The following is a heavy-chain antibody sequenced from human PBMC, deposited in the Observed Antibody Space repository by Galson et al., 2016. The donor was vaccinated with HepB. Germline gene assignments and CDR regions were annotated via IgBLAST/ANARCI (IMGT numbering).Heavy chain of an antibody. CDR3: ARTAKMKNWFDP. J-gene: IGHJ5*02. CDR1: GFSLTTSGMC. Sequence: PALVKPTQTLTLTCTFSGFSLTTSGMCVSWIRQPPGKALEWLALIDWDDEKFYSASLRNRLPISKDTSRNQVVLTMTNMDPVDTATYYCARTAKMKNWFDPWGQGTLVTVPS. CDR2: IDWDDEK. V-gene: IGHV2-70*01.